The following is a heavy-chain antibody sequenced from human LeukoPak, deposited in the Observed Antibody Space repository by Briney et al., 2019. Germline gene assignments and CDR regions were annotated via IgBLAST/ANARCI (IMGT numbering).Heavy chain of an antibody. J-gene: IGHJ4*02. CDR3: ARVSGSHFPFDY. CDR2: ISSNE. CDR1: EFTFSRYA. D-gene: IGHD1-26*01. Sequence: HPGGSLRLSCSASEFTFSRYAMHWVRQAPGKGLEYVSGISSNEDPVKGRFTISRDNSKNTLYLQMSSLRAEDTAVYYCARVSGSHFPFDYWGQGTLVTVSS. V-gene: IGHV3-48*01.